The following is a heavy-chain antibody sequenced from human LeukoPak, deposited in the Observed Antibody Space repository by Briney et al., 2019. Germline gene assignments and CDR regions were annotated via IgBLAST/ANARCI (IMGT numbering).Heavy chain of an antibody. CDR2: ITGSSTYI. CDR3: ARDLTVTSTCWFDL. CDR1: GFTFSSYS. Sequence: MTGGSLRLSCAVSGFTFSSYSMNWVRQAPGKGLEWVSSITGSSTYIYYADSVKVRFTISRDNAKNSLYLQMNNLGAEDTAVYYCARDLTVTSTCWFDLWGQGTLVTVSS. V-gene: IGHV3-21*01. D-gene: IGHD4-11*01. J-gene: IGHJ5*02.